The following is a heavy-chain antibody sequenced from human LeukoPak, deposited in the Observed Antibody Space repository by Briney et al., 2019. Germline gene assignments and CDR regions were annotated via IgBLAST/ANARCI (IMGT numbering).Heavy chain of an antibody. V-gene: IGHV4-34*01. CDR2: INHSGST. J-gene: IGHJ6*02. Sequence: PSETLSLTCAVYGGSFSGYYWSWIRQPPGKGLEWIGEINHSGSTNYNPSLKSRVTISVDTSKNQFSLKLSSVTAADTAVYYCARGRSGDCSSTSCYPTTYYYYGMDVWGQGTTVTVS. CDR1: GGSFSGYY. D-gene: IGHD2-2*01. CDR3: ARGRSGDCSSTSCYPTTYYYYGMDV.